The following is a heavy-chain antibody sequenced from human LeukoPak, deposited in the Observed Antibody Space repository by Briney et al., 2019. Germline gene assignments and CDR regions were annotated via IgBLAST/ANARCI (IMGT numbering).Heavy chain of an antibody. V-gene: IGHV3-11*04. CDR2: ISSSGSTI. CDR1: GFTFSDYY. D-gene: IGHD3-22*01. J-gene: IGHJ4*02. Sequence: GGSLRLSCAASGFTFSDYYMSWIRQAPGKGLEWVSYISSSGSTIYYADSVKGRFTISRDNAKNSLYLQMNSLRAEDTAVYYCARGATTYYYDSSGYLYWGQGTLVTVSS. CDR3: ARGATTYYYDSSGYLY.